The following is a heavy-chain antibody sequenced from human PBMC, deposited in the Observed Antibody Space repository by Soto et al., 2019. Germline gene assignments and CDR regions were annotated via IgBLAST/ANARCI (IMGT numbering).Heavy chain of an antibody. J-gene: IGHJ4*02. CDR2: ISYDGSNK. Sequence: GGSLRLSCAASGFTFSSYAMHWVRQAPGKGLEWVAVISYDGSNKYYADSVKGRFTISRGNSKNTLYLQMNSLRAEDTAVYYCARSRITIFGVVTDYFDYWGQGTLVTVSS. CDR3: ARSRITIFGVVTDYFDY. D-gene: IGHD3-3*01. V-gene: IGHV3-30-3*01. CDR1: GFTFSSYA.